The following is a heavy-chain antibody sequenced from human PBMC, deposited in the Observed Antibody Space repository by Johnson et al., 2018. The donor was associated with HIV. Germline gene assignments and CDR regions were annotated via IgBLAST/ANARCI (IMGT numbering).Heavy chain of an antibody. CDR3: ARGWLFLDAFDI. Sequence: QVQLVESGGGVVQPGGSLRLSCAASGFTFNSYGMHWVRQAPGKGLEWVTFIRYDGTKKNNADSVKGRFTISRDNSKNTLYLQVNSLRAEDTAVYYCARGWLFLDAFDIWGQGTMVTVSS. CDR2: IRYDGTKK. CDR1: GFTFNSYG. V-gene: IGHV3-30*02. D-gene: IGHD3-9*01. J-gene: IGHJ3*02.